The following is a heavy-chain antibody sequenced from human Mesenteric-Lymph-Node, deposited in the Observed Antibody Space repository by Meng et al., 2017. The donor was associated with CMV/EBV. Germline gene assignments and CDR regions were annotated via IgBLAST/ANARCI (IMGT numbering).Heavy chain of an antibody. Sequence: SVKVSCKASGGTFSSSAISCVRQAPGQGLGWMGGIIPILGIANYAQKFQGRVTITADKSTSTAYMELSSLRSEDTAVYYCASSGYCSGGSCYSNPGYWGQGTLVTVSS. D-gene: IGHD2-15*01. V-gene: IGHV1-69*10. J-gene: IGHJ4*02. CDR3: ASSGYCSGGSCYSNPGY. CDR1: GGTFSSSA. CDR2: IIPILGIA.